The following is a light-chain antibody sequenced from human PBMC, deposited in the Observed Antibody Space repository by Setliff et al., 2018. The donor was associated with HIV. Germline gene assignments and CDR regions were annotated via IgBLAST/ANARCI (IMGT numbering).Light chain of an antibody. CDR2: DTS. CDR1: TGAVTSAHY. V-gene: IGLV7-46*01. CDR3: LLSYGGAYV. Sequence: QAVVTQESSLTVSPGGTVTLTCGSSTGAVTSAHYPYWFQQKPGQAPRTLIYDTSNKHSWTPARFSGSLLGGRAALTLSGAQPEDEAEYYCLLSYGGAYVFGTGTKVTVL. J-gene: IGLJ1*01.